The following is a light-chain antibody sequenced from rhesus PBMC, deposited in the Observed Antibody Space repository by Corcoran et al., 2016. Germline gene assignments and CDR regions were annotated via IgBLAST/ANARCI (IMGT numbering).Light chain of an antibody. V-gene: IGKV1-32*05. CDR3: QQYNDLPLA. Sequence: DVQMTQSPSSLAASVGDRVTITCRASQDITVYVNWYQHKPGKAPKLLIHNTNRLAPGGPSRFSGSGSGTDFTLTISSLQPEDFATYHCQQYNDLPLAFGGGTKVEF. J-gene: IGKJ4*01. CDR2: NTN. CDR1: QDITVY.